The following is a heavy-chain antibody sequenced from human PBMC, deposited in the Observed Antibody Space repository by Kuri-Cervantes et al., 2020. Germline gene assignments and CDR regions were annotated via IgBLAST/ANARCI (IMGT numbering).Heavy chain of an antibody. CDR3: AREGAGYSSSWYSSGPRSYYYYGMDV. V-gene: IGHV3-48*02. J-gene: IGHJ6*02. D-gene: IGHD6-13*01. Sequence: GESLKISCAASGFTFSSYSMSWVRQAPGKGLEWVSYISSSGDTKFYADSMKGRFTISRDNAKNALFLQMSSLRDDDTAVYYCAREGAGYSSSWYSSGPRSYYYYGMDVWGQGTTVTVSS. CDR2: ISSSGDTK. CDR1: GFTFSSYS.